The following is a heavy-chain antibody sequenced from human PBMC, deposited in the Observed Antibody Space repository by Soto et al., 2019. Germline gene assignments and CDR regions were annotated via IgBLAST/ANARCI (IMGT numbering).Heavy chain of an antibody. CDR1: GDTISTGGYT. CDR2: TYHSGNP. D-gene: IGHD3-9*01. V-gene: IGHV4-30-2*01. J-gene: IGHJ6*02. CDR3: ARGRRYYDILTGYWNYYYYGMDV. Sequence: SETLSLTCDVSGDTISTGGYTWAWIRQPPGKALEWIGHTYHSGNPYYNPSLKSRVTISVDTSKNQFSLKLSSVTAADTAVYYCARGRRYYDILTGYWNYYYYGMDVWGQGTTVTVSS.